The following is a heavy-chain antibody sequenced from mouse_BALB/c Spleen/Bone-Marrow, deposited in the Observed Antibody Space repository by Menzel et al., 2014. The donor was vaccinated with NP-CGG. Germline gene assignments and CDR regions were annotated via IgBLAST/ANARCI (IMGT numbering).Heavy chain of an antibody. Sequence: QVQLQQSGAELVKPGASVKLSCMASGFTFTSYWIHWVKQRPGQGPEWIGEVNPSNGRTNYNEKFKSKATLTEDKSSSTAYMQLSSRTSEDSAVYYCARDGNYRYAMDYWGQGTSVTVSS. CDR2: VNPSNGRT. J-gene: IGHJ4*01. V-gene: IGHV1S81*02. CDR1: GFTFTSYW. CDR3: ARDGNYRYAMDY. D-gene: IGHD2-1*01.